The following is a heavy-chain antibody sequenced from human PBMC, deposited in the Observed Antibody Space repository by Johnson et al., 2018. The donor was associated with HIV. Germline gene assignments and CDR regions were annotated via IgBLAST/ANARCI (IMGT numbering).Heavy chain of an antibody. J-gene: IGHJ3*02. CDR1: GFSFRSYW. CDR3: ARVVTMIVVDGGIEAFDI. V-gene: IGHV3-74*02. Sequence: VQLVESGGGLVKPGGSLRLSCVASGFSFRSYWMTWVRQAPGKGLVWVSRINGDGSSTGYADSVKGRFTISRDNAKNSLYLQMNTLRAEDTALYYCARVVTMIVVDGGIEAFDIWGQGTMVTVSS. D-gene: IGHD3-22*01. CDR2: INGDGSST.